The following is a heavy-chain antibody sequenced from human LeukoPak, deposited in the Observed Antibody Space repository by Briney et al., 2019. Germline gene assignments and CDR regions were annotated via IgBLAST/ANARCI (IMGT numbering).Heavy chain of an antibody. CDR1: GFTYSNYD. J-gene: IGHJ3*02. V-gene: IGHV3-13*01. CDR3: VRGGIRVSGIDAFDI. D-gene: IGHD5/OR15-5a*01. Sequence: GGSLRLSCAASGFTYSNYDMHWVRQGPGGGLEWVSAIGIADDTHYADSVKGRFTISRENARNSLYLQINSLRDGDTAVYYCVRGGIRVSGIDAFDIWGQGIVVTVSS. CDR2: IGIADDT.